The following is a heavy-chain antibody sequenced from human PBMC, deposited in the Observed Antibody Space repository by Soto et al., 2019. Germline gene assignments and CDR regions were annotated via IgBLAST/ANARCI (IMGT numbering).Heavy chain of an antibody. J-gene: IGHJ4*02. CDR2: SSAYTGNT. Sequence: ASVKVSCKASGYASTSYGISWVRQAAVQVLEWVGWSSAYTGNTNYAEKLKGRVTMTTDTSTSTAYIELGSLRSDDTAVYSSVLYCSGGSCYLGYWGQGTLVTVSS. CDR3: VLYCSGGSCYLGY. D-gene: IGHD2-15*01. CDR1: GYASTSYG. V-gene: IGHV1-18*01.